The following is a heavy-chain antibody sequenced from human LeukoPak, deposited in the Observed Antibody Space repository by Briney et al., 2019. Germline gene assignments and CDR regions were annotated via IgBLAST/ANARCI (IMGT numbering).Heavy chain of an antibody. D-gene: IGHD3-22*01. CDR2: INPNSGGI. CDR3: ARIPTLYDSSGYFGY. V-gene: IGHV1-2*02. CDR1: GYTFTGYY. Sequence: ASVKVSCKASGYTFTGYYMHWVRQAPGQGLEWMGWINPNSGGINYAQKFQGRVTMTRDTSISTAYMELSRLRSDDTAVYYCARIPTLYDSSGYFGYWGQGTLVTVSS. J-gene: IGHJ4*02.